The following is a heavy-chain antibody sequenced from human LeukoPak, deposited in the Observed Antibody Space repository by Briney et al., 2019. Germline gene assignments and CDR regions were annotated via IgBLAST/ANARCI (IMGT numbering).Heavy chain of an antibody. V-gene: IGHV3-33*06. J-gene: IGHJ4*02. CDR2: IWYDGSNK. CDR1: GFTFSSYG. CDR3: AKDPRWDTNYYFDY. D-gene: IGHD1-26*01. Sequence: PGRSLRLSCAASGFTFSSYGMHWVRQAPGKGLELGAVIWYDGSNKYYADSVKGRFTISRDNSKNTLYLQMNSLRAEDTAVYYCAKDPRWDTNYYFDYWGQGTLVTVSS.